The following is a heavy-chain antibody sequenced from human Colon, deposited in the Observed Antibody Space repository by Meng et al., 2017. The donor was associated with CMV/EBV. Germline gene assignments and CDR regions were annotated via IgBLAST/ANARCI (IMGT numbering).Heavy chain of an antibody. CDR3: ARTVVPAATDNWFDP. V-gene: IGHV4-30-4*08. CDR2: IYYSGST. J-gene: IGHJ5*02. Sequence: AGSISSGDYYWSWIRQPPGKGLEWIGYIYYSGSTYYNPSLKSRVTISVDTSKNQFSLKLSSVTAADTAVYYCARTVVPAATDNWFDPWGQGTLVTVSS. D-gene: IGHD2-2*01. CDR1: AGSISSGDYY.